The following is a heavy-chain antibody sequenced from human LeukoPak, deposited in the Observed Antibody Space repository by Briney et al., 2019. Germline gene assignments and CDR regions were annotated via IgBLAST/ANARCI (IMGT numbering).Heavy chain of an antibody. CDR1: GFTFSSYG. D-gene: IGHD2-2*01. CDR2: ISYDGSNK. Sequence: PGRSLRLSCAASGFTFSSYGMHWVRQAPGKGLEWVAVISYDGSNKYYADSVKGRFTISRDNSKNTLYLQMNSLRAEDTAAYYCARDSYGYCSSTSCYQLDYWGQGTLVTVSS. V-gene: IGHV3-30*06. J-gene: IGHJ4*02. CDR3: ARDSYGYCSSTSCYQLDY.